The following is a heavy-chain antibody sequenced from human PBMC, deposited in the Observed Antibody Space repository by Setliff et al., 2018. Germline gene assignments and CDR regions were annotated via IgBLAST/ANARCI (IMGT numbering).Heavy chain of an antibody. CDR3: ARGRIQLWKYYFDY. V-gene: IGHV4-34*01. J-gene: IGHJ4*02. D-gene: IGHD5-18*01. Sequence: PSETLSLTCAVYGGSFSGYYWSWIRQPPGKGLEWIGEINHSGSTNYNPSLKSRVTISVDTSKNQFSRKLSSVTAADTAVYYCARGRIQLWKYYFDYWGQGTLVTVSS. CDR1: GGSFSGYY. CDR2: INHSGST.